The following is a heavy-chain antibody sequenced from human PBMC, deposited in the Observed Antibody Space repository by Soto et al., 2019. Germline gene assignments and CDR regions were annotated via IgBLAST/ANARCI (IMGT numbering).Heavy chain of an antibody. CDR1: GYTFTTYS. D-gene: IGHD3-16*01. V-gene: IGHV1-46*03. CDR2: INPSGGST. CDR3: ARKGGLAY. J-gene: IGHJ4*02. Sequence: QVQLVQSGAEVKKPGASVKVSCKASGYTFTTYSMHWVRQAPGQGLEWMGIINPSGGSTTYAQKCQGRVTMTRDTSTSTAYMELSSLRSEDTAVYYSARKGGLAYWGQGTLVTVSS.